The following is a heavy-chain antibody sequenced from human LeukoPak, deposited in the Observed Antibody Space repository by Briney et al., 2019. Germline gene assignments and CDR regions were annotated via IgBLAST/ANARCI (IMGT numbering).Heavy chain of an antibody. CDR3: ARWSSIKAAATENY. CDR2: IKEDGNEK. D-gene: IGHD2-15*01. Sequence: GGPLRLSCGVSGFTFSRYWTSWVRQAPGKGREWGANIKEDGNEKYYVDSVNGRFAIFTDNANNSLHLHQLRLRAEDTALYHCARWSSIKAAATENYWGQGTLVTVSS. CDR1: GFTFSRYW. V-gene: IGHV3-7*03. J-gene: IGHJ4*02.